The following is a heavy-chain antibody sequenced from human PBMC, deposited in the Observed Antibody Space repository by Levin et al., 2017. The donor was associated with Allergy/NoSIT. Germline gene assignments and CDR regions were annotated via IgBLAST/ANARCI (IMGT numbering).Heavy chain of an antibody. CDR3: ARETVVEEYYFDY. J-gene: IGHJ4*02. CDR2: IYYSGST. D-gene: IGHD2-21*01. V-gene: IGHV4-39*07. CDR1: GGSISSSSYY. Sequence: PGGSLRLSCTVSGGSISSSSYYWGWIRQPPGKGLEWIGSIYYSGSTYYNPSLKSRVTISVDTSKNQFSLKLSSVTAADTAVYYCARETVVEEYYFDYWGQGTLVTVSS.